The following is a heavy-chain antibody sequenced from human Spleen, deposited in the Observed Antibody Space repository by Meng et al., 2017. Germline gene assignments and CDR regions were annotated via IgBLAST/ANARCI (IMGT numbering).Heavy chain of an antibody. CDR1: GGSFSDYY. CDR3: ARGPTTMAHDFDY. CDR2: INHSGST. Sequence: QVQLHQWGAGLFKPSGTLSLTCVVSGGSFSDYYWSWIRQPPGKGLEWIGEINHSGSTNYNPSLENRATISVDTSQNNLSLKLSSVTAADSAVYYCARGPTTMAHDFDYWGQGTLVTVSS. V-gene: IGHV4-34*01. J-gene: IGHJ4*02. D-gene: IGHD4-11*01.